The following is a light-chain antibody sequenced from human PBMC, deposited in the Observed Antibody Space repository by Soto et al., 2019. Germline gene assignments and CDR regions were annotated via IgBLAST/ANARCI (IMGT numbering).Light chain of an antibody. Sequence: DIQMTQSPSSLSASVGERVTITCQASQDISNYLNWYQQKPGKAPKLLIYDASNLETGVPSRFSGSGAETDFTFTISSLHPEDIETYYCQQYDNLPYTFGQGTKLEIK. CDR1: QDISNY. V-gene: IGKV1-33*01. CDR3: QQYDNLPYT. J-gene: IGKJ2*01. CDR2: DAS.